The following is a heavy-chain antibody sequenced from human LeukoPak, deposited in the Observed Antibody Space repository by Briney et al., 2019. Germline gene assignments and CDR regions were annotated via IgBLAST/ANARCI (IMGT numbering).Heavy chain of an antibody. V-gene: IGHV3-74*01. CDR2: INSDGNSI. Sequence: PGGSLRLSCAASGFTLSTYWMHWVRQAPGKGLVWVSRINSDGNSINYADSVKGRFTISRDNAKNTLYLQMNSLRAEDTAVYYCARGGDGYENFDSWGQGTLVTVSS. D-gene: IGHD5-12*01. J-gene: IGHJ4*02. CDR1: GFTLSTYW. CDR3: ARGGDGYENFDS.